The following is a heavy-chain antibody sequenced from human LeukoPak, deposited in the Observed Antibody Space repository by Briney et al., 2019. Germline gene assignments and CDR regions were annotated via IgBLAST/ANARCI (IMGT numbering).Heavy chain of an antibody. D-gene: IGHD3-22*01. CDR2: IRYDGSNK. V-gene: IGHV3-30*02. CDR3: AKDKGPYYDSSGYLFDY. Sequence: GRSLRLSCAASGFTFSSYAMHWVRQAPGKGLEWVAFIRYDGSNKYYADSVKGRFTISRDNSKNTLYLQMNSLRAEDTAVYYCAKDKGPYYDSSGYLFDYWGQGTLVTVSS. J-gene: IGHJ4*02. CDR1: GFTFSSYA.